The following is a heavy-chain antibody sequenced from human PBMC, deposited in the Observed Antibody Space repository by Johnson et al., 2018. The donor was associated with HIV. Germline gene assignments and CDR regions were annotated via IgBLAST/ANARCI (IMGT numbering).Heavy chain of an antibody. CDR1: GFTVSSNY. J-gene: IGHJ3*02. V-gene: IGHV3-66*01. CDR2: VGSGGST. D-gene: IGHD3-16*01. Sequence: MLLVESGGGLVQPGGSLRLSCAASGFTVSSNYMSWVRQAPGKGLEWVSGIVGSGGSTYHADSVKGRFSLSRDNSKNTVYLQMNSLRAEDTAVYYCARDRQRGGGDADAFDIWGQGTLVSVSS. CDR3: ARDRQRGGGDADAFDI.